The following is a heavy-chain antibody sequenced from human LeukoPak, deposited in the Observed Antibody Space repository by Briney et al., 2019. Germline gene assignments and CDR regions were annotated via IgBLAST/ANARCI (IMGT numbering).Heavy chain of an antibody. J-gene: IGHJ6*03. V-gene: IGHV4-59*01. Sequence: SETLSLTCTVSGGSISSYYWSWIRQPPGKGLEWIGYIYYSGSTNYNPSLKSRVTISVDTSKNQFSLKLSSVTAADTAVYYCARTSWVAAYLSGNYYYYYYMDVWGKGTTVTVSS. CDR2: IYYSGST. CDR3: ARTSWVAAYLSGNYYYYYYMDV. D-gene: IGHD2-15*01. CDR1: GGSISSYY.